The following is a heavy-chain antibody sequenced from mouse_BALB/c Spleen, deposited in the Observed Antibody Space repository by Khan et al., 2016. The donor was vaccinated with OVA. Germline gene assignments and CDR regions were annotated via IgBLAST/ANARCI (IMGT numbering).Heavy chain of an antibody. J-gene: IGHJ3*01. V-gene: IGHV1-4*01. CDR3: AKGGAYYRSDGWFAY. Sequence: QVQLKQSGAELARPGASVKMSCKASGYTFTTYTIHWVKQRPGQGLEWIGYIIPSTDYTTYNQKFKDKATLTADKSSSTAYMQLSSLTSDYSAVYYCAKGGAYYRSDGWFAYWGQGTLVTVSA. CDR1: GYTFTTYT. CDR2: IIPSTDYT. D-gene: IGHD2-14*01.